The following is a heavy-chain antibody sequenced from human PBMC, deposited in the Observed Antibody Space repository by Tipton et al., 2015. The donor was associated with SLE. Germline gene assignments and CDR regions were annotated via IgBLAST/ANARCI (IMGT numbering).Heavy chain of an antibody. V-gene: IGHV4-34*01. CDR2: INHSGST. CDR1: DGTFSGYY. J-gene: IGHJ4*02. Sequence: LRLSCSVYDGTFSGYYWTWIRQPPGKGLEWIGEINHSGSTNYNPSLKSRDTISIDPSKNQFSLKLRSVTAADTAIYYCAREGGGPDYWGQGTLVTVSS. CDR3: AREGGGPDY. D-gene: IGHD1-26*01.